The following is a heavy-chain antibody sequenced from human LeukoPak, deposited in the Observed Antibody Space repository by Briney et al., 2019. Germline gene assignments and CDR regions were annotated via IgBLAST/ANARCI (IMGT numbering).Heavy chain of an antibody. J-gene: IGHJ4*02. CDR3: AKGSNVLRFLEWLFDY. CDR2: IRYDGSNK. V-gene: IGHV3-30*02. Sequence: PGGSLRLSCAASGFTFSSYGMHWVRQAPGKGLECVAFIRYDGSNKYYADSVKGRFTISRDNSKNTLYLQMNSLRAEDTAVYYCAKGSNVLRFLEWLFDYWGQGTLVTVSS. CDR1: GFTFSSYG. D-gene: IGHD3-3*01.